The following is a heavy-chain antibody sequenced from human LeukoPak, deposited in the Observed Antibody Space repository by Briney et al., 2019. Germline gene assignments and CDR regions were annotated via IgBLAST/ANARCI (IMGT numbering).Heavy chain of an antibody. J-gene: IGHJ4*02. Sequence: GGSLRLSCAASGFTFSTSWMHWVRQAPGKGLEWVANIKQDGSEKYYVDSVRGRFTISRDNAKNSLYLQMNSLRAEDTAVYYCARVRGEYYYDSSGYYFNYWGQGTLVTVSS. CDR2: IKQDGSEK. D-gene: IGHD3-22*01. CDR3: ARVRGEYYYDSSGYYFNY. CDR1: GFTFSTSW. V-gene: IGHV3-7*03.